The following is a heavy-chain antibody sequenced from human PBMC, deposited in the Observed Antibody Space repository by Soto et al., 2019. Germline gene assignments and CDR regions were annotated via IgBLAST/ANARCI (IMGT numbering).Heavy chain of an antibody. J-gene: IGHJ5*02. CDR3: ARLIIVVVPAAMPPAYDWFDP. V-gene: IGHV4-34*01. D-gene: IGHD2-2*01. CDR1: GGSFSGYF. CDR2: INHSGST. Sequence: PSETLSLTCALYGGSFSGYFYSWVRQLPEKGLEWIGEINHSGSTNYNPSLKSRVTISVDTSKNQFSLKLSSVTAADTAVYYCARLIIVVVPAAMPPAYDWFDPRRQGTLVTFSS.